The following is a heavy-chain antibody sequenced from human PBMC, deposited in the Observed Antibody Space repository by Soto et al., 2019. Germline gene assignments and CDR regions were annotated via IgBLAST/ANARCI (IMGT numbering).Heavy chain of an antibody. CDR3: ARLQGAHSSGYAFDY. D-gene: IGHD3-22*01. V-gene: IGHV4-4*02. CDR1: SGSMSSSNW. Sequence: SETLSLTCAVSSGSMSSSNWWSWVRQPPGKGLEWIGEIYYSGSTYYNPSLKSRVTISVDTSKNQFSLKLSSVTAADTAVYYCARLQGAHSSGYAFDYWGQGTLVTVSS. CDR2: IYYSGST. J-gene: IGHJ4*02.